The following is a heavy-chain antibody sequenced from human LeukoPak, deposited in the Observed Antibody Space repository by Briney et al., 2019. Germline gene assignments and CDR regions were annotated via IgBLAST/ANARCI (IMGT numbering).Heavy chain of an antibody. CDR1: GFTFTSYA. CDR3: ARAIRWELPDFDY. CDR2: ISSSSSTI. D-gene: IGHD1-26*01. J-gene: IGHJ4*02. V-gene: IGHV3-48*02. Sequence: GGSLRLSCAASGFTFTSYAMNWVRQAPGKGLEWVSYISSSSSTIYYADSVKGRFTISRDNAKNSLYLQMNSLRDEDTAVYYCARAIRWELPDFDYWGQGTLVTVSS.